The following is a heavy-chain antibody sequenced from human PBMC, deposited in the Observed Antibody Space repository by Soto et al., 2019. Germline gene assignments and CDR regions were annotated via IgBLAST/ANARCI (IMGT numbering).Heavy chain of an antibody. CDR3: AGFGYSKGYAY. V-gene: IGHV1-69*06. CDR1: GVTVNSSA. Sequence: QVQLEQSVAEVKKPGSSVKVSCKASGVTVNSSAIIWVRQAPGQGLEWMGSIIPLFGTANSAQKFRDRVTITADKSTSTAYMERTSLRSEDTAVYYWAGFGYSKGYAYWGQGTLVTVSS. J-gene: IGHJ4*02. D-gene: IGHD5-18*01. CDR2: IIPLFGTA.